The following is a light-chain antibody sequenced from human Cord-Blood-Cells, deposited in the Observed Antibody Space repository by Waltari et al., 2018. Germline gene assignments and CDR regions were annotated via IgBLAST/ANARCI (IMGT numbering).Light chain of an antibody. CDR3: QQYNSYSWT. CDR1: QSISSL. V-gene: IGKV1-5*01. CDR2: DAS. J-gene: IGKJ1*01. Sequence: DIKMPSSPSTLSAAVEDRVTITCRANQSISSLLYWYQQKPGKAPKLLIYDASNLESGVPSRFSGSGSGTEFTLTISSLQPDDFATYYCQQYNSYSWTFGQGTKVEIK.